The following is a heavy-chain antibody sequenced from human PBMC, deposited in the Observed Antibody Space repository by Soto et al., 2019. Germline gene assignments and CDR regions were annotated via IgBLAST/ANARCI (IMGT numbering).Heavy chain of an antibody. D-gene: IGHD1-1*01. J-gene: IGHJ4*02. Sequence: QVQLVQSGAEVKKPGSSVKVSCKASGGTFSSYAISWVRQAPGQGLEWMGGIIPIFGTANYAQKFQGRVTITADESTSTAYRGLRRLRWEDTAVYYCARGMRRNDGLGRGYYFDSWGQGTRVTVSS. V-gene: IGHV1-69*01. CDR1: GGTFSSYA. CDR2: IIPIFGTA. CDR3: ARGMRRNDGLGRGYYFDS.